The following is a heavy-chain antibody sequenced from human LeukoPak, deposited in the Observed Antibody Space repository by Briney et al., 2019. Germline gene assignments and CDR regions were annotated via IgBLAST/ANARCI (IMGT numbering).Heavy chain of an antibody. CDR3: AREQHPYYDSSGYSFFDY. CDR2: IYHSGST. V-gene: IGHV4-30-2*01. D-gene: IGHD3-22*01. CDR1: GVSISSGGYS. J-gene: IGHJ4*02. Sequence: PSETLSLTCAVSGVSISSGGYSWSWIRQPPGKGLEWIGYIYHSGSTYYNPSLKSRVTISVDRSKNQFSLKLSSVTAADTAVYYCAREQHPYYDSSGYSFFDYWGQGTLVTVSS.